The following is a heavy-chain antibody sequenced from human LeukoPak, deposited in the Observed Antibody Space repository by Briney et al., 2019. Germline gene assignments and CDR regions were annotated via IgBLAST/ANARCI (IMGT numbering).Heavy chain of an antibody. Sequence: SETLSLTCTVSGGSIRSGTYYWSWIRQPAGKGLEWIGRLYTSGRTNYNPSLKRRVTLSLDTSKNQFSLKLSSVTAADTAVYYCARSTYCSGGSCSHNWFDPWGQGTLVTVSS. V-gene: IGHV4-61*02. CDR1: GGSIRSGTYY. D-gene: IGHD2-15*01. CDR2: LYTSGRT. J-gene: IGHJ5*02. CDR3: ARSTYCSGGSCSHNWFDP.